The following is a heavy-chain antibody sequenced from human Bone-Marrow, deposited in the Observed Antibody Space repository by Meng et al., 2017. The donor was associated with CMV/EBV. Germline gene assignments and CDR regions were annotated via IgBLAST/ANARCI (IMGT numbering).Heavy chain of an antibody. CDR3: ARDSWTRADFDD. V-gene: IGHV3-21*01. Sequence: GESLKIPCAASGFTFSSYSMNWVRQAPGKGLEWVSSISSSSSYIYYAESVKGRFTISRDNAKNSLYLQTNSLRAEDTAVYYWARDSWTRADFDDWGQGTLVTVSS. D-gene: IGHD6-13*01. J-gene: IGHJ4*02. CDR2: ISSSSSYI. CDR1: GFTFSSYS.